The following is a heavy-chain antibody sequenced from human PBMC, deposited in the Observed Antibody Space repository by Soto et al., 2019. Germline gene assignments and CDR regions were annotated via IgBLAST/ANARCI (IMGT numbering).Heavy chain of an antibody. CDR1: GGTFSSYA. V-gene: IGHV1-69*01. J-gene: IGHJ4*02. D-gene: IGHD3-22*01. Sequence: QVQLVQSGAEVKKPGSSVKVSCKASGGTFSSYAISWVRQAPGQGLEWMGGIIPIFGTANYAQKFQGRVTSTADESTSTAYRELSSLRSEDTAVHYCASRSSNYYDSSGDYSYYFDNWGQGTRVTASS. CDR2: IIPIFGTA. CDR3: ASRSSNYYDSSGDYSYYFDN.